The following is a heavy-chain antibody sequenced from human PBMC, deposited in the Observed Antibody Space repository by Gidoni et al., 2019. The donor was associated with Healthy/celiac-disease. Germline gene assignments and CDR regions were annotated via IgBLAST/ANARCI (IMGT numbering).Heavy chain of an antibody. CDR2: ISGSCGST. D-gene: IGHD3-16*01. CDR1: GFTFSSYA. Sequence: EVQLLESGGGLVQPGGSLRLSCAASGFTFSSYAMSWVRQAPGKGLGWVAAISGSCGSTYYADSVKGRFTISRDNSKNTLYLQMNSLRAEDTAVYYCAKTRGQSMITFGGVAFDIWGQGTMVTVSS. V-gene: IGHV3-23*01. CDR3: AKTRGQSMITFGGVAFDI. J-gene: IGHJ3*02.